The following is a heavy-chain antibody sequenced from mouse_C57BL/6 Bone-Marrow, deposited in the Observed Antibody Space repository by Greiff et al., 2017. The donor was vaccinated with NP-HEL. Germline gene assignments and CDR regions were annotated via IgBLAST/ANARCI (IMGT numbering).Heavy chain of an antibody. V-gene: IGHV1-80*01. J-gene: IGHJ3*01. CDR3: ARGAY. CDR1: GYAFSSYW. Sequence: VQRVESGAELVKPGASVKISCKASGYAFSSYWMNWVKQRPGRGLEWIGQIYPGDGDPNYNGKFKDKASLTADKSSSTASMQLSSLTSEDSAVYFCARGAYWGQGTLVTVSA. CDR2: IYPGDGDP.